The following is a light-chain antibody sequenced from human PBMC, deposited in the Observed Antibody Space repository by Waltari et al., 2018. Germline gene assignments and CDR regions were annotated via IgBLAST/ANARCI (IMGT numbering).Light chain of an antibody. J-gene: IGKJ1*01. V-gene: IGKV3-20*01. Sequence: EIVLTQSPGSLSSSPGERVTLSCRASQSVSRAFAWYQQKPGQAPRLLIFGASNRATGIPDRFSGSGSETDFSLTISGLEPEDFAVYYCQHYVRLPATFGRGTKVEIK. CDR3: QHYVRLPAT. CDR1: QSVSRA. CDR2: GAS.